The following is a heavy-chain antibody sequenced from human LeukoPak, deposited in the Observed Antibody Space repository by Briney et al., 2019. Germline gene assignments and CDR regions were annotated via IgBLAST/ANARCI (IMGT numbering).Heavy chain of an antibody. CDR3: ARDLLLWFGELSGAFDI. D-gene: IGHD3-10*01. V-gene: IGHV3-33*01. J-gene: IGHJ3*02. CDR2: IWYDGSNK. CDR1: GFTFSSYG. Sequence: GRSLRLSCAASGFTFSSYGMHWVRQAPGNGLEWVAVIWYDGSNKYYADSVKGRFTISRDNSKNTLYLQMNSLRAEDTAVYYCARDLLLWFGELSGAFDIWGQGTMVTVPS.